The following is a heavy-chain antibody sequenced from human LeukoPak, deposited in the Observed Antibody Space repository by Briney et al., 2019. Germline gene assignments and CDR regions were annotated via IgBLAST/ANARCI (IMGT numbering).Heavy chain of an antibody. Sequence: ASVKVSCKASGYTFTGYYMHWVRPAPGQGREWMGWINPNSGGTNYAQKFQGRVTMTRDTSISTAYMELSRLRSDDTAVYYCARASLVISSVAARPRFLLYWGQGTLVTVSS. V-gene: IGHV1-2*02. J-gene: IGHJ4*02. CDR1: GYTFTGYY. D-gene: IGHD6-6*01. CDR2: INPNSGGT. CDR3: ARASLVISSVAARPRFLLY.